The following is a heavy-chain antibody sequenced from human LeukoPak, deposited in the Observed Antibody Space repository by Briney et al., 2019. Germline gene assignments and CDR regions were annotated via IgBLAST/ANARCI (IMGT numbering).Heavy chain of an antibody. J-gene: IGHJ4*02. CDR2: IYSGGST. CDR1: GVTVSSNY. V-gene: IGHV3-53*01. CDR3: ARDVPKVVVAATRPY. Sequence: PGGSLRLSCAASGVTVSSNYMSWVRQAPGKGLEWVSVIYSGGSTYYAGSVKGRFTISRDNSKNTLYLQMNSLRAADTAVYYCARDVPKVVVAATRPYWGQGTLVTVSS. D-gene: IGHD2-15*01.